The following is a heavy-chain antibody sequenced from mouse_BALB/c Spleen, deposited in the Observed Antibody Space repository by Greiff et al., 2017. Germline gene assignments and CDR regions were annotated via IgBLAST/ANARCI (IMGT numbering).Heavy chain of an antibody. J-gene: IGHJ4*01. Sequence: EVKVVESGGGLVKPGGSLKLSCAASGFTFSDYYMYWVRQTPEKRLEWVATISDGGSYTYYPDSVKGRFTISRDNAKNNLYLQMSSLKSEDTAMYYCARQEKNGYSAMDYWGQGTSVTVSS. CDR2: ISDGGSYT. CDR1: GFTFSDYY. CDR3: ARQEKNGYSAMDY. D-gene: IGHD1-2*01. V-gene: IGHV5-4*02.